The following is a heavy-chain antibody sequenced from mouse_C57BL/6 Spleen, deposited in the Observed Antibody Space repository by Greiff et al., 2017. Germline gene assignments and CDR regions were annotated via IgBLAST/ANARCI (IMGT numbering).Heavy chain of an antibody. CDR1: GYSITSGYY. CDR3: AREEDGNWGYAMDY. J-gene: IGHJ4*01. D-gene: IGHD2-1*01. V-gene: IGHV3-6*01. Sequence: DVQLVESGPGLVKPSQSLSLTCSVTGYSITSGYYWNWIRQFPGNKLEWMGYISYDGSNNYNPSLKNRISITRDTSKNQFFLKLNSVTTEDTATYYCAREEDGNWGYAMDYWGQGTSVTVSS. CDR2: ISYDGSN.